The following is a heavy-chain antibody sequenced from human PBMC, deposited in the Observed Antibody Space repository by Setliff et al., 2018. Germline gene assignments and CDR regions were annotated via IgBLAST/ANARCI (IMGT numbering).Heavy chain of an antibody. Sequence: SETLSLTCTVSGGSISSYYWSWIRQPPGKGLEWIGYIYYSGSTNYNPSLKSRVTISVDTSKNQFSLKLSSVAAADTAVYYCARGGYYYDSSGRNIDAFDIWGQGTMVT. CDR3: ARGGYYYDSSGRNIDAFDI. CDR1: GGSISSYY. J-gene: IGHJ3*02. CDR2: IYYSGST. V-gene: IGHV4-59*12. D-gene: IGHD3-22*01.